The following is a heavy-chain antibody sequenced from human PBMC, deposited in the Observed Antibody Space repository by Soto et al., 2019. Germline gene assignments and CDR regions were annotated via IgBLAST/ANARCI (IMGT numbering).Heavy chain of an antibody. V-gene: IGHV3-30-3*01. CDR3: ARARYFDWLLLVFGY. J-gene: IGHJ4*02. CDR1: GFTFSTYA. CDR2: ISYDGSNK. Sequence: GGSLRLSCAASGFTFSTYAMHWVRQAPGKGLEWMAIISYDGSNKYYADSVKGRFTISRDNSKNTLYLQMNSLRAEDTAVYYCARARYFDWLLLVFGYWGQGTLVTVSS. D-gene: IGHD3-9*01.